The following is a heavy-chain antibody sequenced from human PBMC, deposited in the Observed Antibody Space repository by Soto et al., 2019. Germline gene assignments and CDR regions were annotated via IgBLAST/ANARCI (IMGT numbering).Heavy chain of an antibody. CDR1: GFTFSGST. J-gene: IGHJ1*01. CDR2: IRSKANDYAT. D-gene: IGHD2-8*02. Sequence: EVQLVQSGGGLVQPGGSLKLSCAASGFTFSGSTVHWVRQASGEGLQWVGRIRSKANDYATTYIASVKGRFTISRDDSRNTAYLQMSDLKTEHTAVYYCTGRYCTDGTCHSGYFQHWGQGALVTVFS. CDR3: TGRYCTDGTCHSGYFQH. V-gene: IGHV3-73*02.